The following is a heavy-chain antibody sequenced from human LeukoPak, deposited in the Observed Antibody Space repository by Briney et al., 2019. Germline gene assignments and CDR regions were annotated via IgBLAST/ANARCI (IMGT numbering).Heavy chain of an antibody. CDR3: ARQWHGSDI. D-gene: IGHD6-19*01. J-gene: IGHJ3*02. Sequence: PGGSLRLSCAASGFTFSNCAMNWVRQAPGKGLEWASSISSSSSYIFYADSVKGRFTISRDNAKNSLYLQMNSLRAEDTAVYYCARQWHGSDIWGQGTMVTVSS. V-gene: IGHV3-21*01. CDR2: ISSSSSYI. CDR1: GFTFSNCA.